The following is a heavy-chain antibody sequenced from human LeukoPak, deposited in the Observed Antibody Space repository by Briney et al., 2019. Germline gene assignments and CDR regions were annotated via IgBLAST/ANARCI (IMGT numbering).Heavy chain of an antibody. D-gene: IGHD7-27*01. CDR3: MTTSNWGSVIFDY. CDR1: GYTFTSYD. J-gene: IGHJ4*02. V-gene: IGHV1-8*01. CDR2: MDTNSDNT. Sequence: VASVKVSCKASGYTFTSYDIHWVRQATGQGLEWMGWMDTNSDNTISAQKFQGRVTLTRDTSISTAYMELRSLRSEDTAVYYCMTTSNWGSVIFDYWGQGTLVTASS.